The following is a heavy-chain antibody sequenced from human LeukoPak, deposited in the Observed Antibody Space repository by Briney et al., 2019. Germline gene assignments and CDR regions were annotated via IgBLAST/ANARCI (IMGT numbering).Heavy chain of an antibody. CDR3: AKVRWGSDNALDS. Sequence: GGSLRLSCAASGFPFSDYGMYWVRQAPGKGLEWLAVISHDGSNKHYADSVKGRITIYRDNSMNTLYLQMNSLTAEDTAVYYCAKVRWGSDNALDSWGQGTLVTGSS. J-gene: IGHJ4*02. V-gene: IGHV3-30*18. CDR1: GFPFSDYG. D-gene: IGHD3-16*01. CDR2: ISHDGSNK.